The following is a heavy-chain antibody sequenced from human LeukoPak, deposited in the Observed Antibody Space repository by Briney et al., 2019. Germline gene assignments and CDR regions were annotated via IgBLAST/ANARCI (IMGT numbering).Heavy chain of an antibody. CDR2: ISWNSGSI. D-gene: IGHD6-19*01. CDR1: GFTFDDYA. V-gene: IGHV3-9*01. CDR3: AKPHSGRWLDRGSFDY. Sequence: GRSLRLSCAASGFTFDDYAMHWVRQAPGKGLEWVSGISWNSGSIGYADSVEGRFTISRDNAKNSLYLQMNSLRAEDTALYYCAKPHSGRWLDRGSFDYWGQGTLVTVSS. J-gene: IGHJ4*02.